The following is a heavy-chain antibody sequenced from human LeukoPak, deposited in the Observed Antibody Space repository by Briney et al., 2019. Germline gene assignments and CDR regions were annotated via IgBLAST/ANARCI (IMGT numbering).Heavy chain of an antibody. CDR2: INHSGST. CDR3: ARENVVVGRTGHYYYYGMDV. Sequence: LKPSETLSLTCAVYGGSFSGYYWSWIRQPPEKGLEWIGEINHSGSTNYNPSLKSRVTMSVDTSKNQFSLRLSSVTAADTAVYYCARENVVVGRTGHYYYYGMDVWGQGTTVTVSS. V-gene: IGHV4-34*01. CDR1: GGSFSGYY. J-gene: IGHJ6*02. D-gene: IGHD2-15*01.